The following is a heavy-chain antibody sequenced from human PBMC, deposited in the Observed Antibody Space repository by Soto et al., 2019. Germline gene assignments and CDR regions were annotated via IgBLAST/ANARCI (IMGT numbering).Heavy chain of an antibody. CDR1: GGSFSGYY. D-gene: IGHD6-13*01. J-gene: IGHJ5*02. CDR3: ARSPIGAAAGTRWFDP. V-gene: IGHV4-34*01. Sequence: SETLSLTCAVYGGSFSGYYWSWIRQPPGKGLEWIGEINHSGSTNYNPSLKSRVTISVDTSKNQFSLKLSSVTAADTAVYYCARSPIGAAAGTRWFDPWGQGTLVTVSS. CDR2: INHSGST.